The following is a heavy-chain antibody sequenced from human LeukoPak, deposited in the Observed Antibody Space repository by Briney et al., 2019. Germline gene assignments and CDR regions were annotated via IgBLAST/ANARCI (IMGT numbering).Heavy chain of an antibody. V-gene: IGHV1-8*02. CDR3: ARGPPNWGYDY. CDR1: GGTFSSYA. J-gene: IGHJ4*02. CDR2: MSPNSGDT. Sequence: ASVKVSCKASGGTFSSYAISWVRQATGQRPEWMGWMSPNSGDTGYAQKFQDRVTKTRNTSISTAYMELSSLRSDDTAVYYCARGPPNWGYDYWGPGTLVTVSS. D-gene: IGHD7-27*01.